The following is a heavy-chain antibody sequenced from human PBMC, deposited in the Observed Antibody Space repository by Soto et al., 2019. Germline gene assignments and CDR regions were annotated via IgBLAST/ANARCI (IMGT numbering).Heavy chain of an antibody. CDR2: FHYSGST. V-gene: IGHV4-39*01. Sequence: SETLSLTCTVSGGSISSSSSYWGWIRQPPGKRLEWIGSFHYSGSTYYNPSLKSRVTISVDTSKNQFSLKLSSVSAADTAVYYCARRAYRSSWFDPWGQGTLVTVSS. J-gene: IGHJ5*02. CDR1: GGSISSSSSY. D-gene: IGHD6-13*01. CDR3: ARRAYRSSWFDP.